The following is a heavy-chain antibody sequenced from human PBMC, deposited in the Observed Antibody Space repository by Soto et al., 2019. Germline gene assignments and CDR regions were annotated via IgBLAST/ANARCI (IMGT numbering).Heavy chain of an antibody. D-gene: IGHD3-22*01. CDR2: IIPIFGTA. CDR3: ARAGYYDSSGYPSGYYYGMDV. V-gene: IGHV1-69*01. J-gene: IGHJ6*02. CDR1: GGTFSSYA. Sequence: QVQLVQSGAEVKKPGSSVKVSCKASGGTFSSYAISWVRQAPGQGLEWMGGIIPIFGTANYAQKFQGRVTITADESTRTAYMELSSLRSEDTAVYYCARAGYYDSSGYPSGYYYGMDVWGQGTTVTVSS.